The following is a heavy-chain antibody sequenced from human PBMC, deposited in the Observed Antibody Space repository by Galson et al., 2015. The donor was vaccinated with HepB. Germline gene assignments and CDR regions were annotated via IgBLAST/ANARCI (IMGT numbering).Heavy chain of an antibody. V-gene: IGHV1-18*01. CDR2: ISAYTGYT. CDR1: GYTFTNYG. CDR3: ARVPYSYGKTYYFDY. D-gene: IGHD5-18*01. J-gene: IGHJ4*02. Sequence: QSGAEVKKPGASVKVSCKASGYTFTNYGISWVRQAPGQGLEWMGWISAYTGYTNYAQNLQGRVTMTTDTSTSTAFMELRSLRSDDTAVYYCARVPYSYGKTYYFDYWGQGTLVTVSS.